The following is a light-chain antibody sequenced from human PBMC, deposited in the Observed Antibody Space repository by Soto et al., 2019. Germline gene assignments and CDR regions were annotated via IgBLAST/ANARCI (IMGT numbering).Light chain of an antibody. J-gene: IGLJ3*02. CDR3: CSYAGSSTLV. Sequence: QSALTQPASVSGSPGQSITISCTGTSRDVGSYNLVSWYQQHPGKAPKVVIYEDSKRPSGVSDHFSGSKSGNTASLTISGLQGEDEADYYCCSYAGSSTLVFGGGTKVTVL. V-gene: IGLV2-23*01. CDR1: SRDVGSYNL. CDR2: EDS.